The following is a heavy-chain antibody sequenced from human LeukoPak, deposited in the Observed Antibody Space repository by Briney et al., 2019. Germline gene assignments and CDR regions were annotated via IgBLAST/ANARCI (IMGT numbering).Heavy chain of an antibody. J-gene: IGHJ4*02. Sequence: SETLSLTCTVSGGSISSSSYYRGWIRQPPGKGLEWIGSIYYSGSTYYNPSLKSRVTISVDTSKNQFSLKLSSVTAADTAVYYCARVGEYYYDSSGYYLDYWGQGTLVTVSS. V-gene: IGHV4-39*07. CDR2: IYYSGST. D-gene: IGHD3-22*01. CDR3: ARVGEYYYDSSGYYLDY. CDR1: GGSISSSSYY.